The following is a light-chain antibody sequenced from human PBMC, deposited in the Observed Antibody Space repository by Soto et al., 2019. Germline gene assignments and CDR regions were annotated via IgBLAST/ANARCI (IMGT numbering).Light chain of an antibody. CDR1: QTISND. J-gene: IGKJ4*01. CDR3: HQYNTWPPVT. Sequence: EVVMTQSPATVSVSPGEGVTLSCRASQTISNDLAWYQQKPGQAPRLLIYGASTRATGVPARFSGGGSGTDFPLTISSLQSEDVAVYNCHQYNTWPPVTFGGGTQVQIK. CDR2: GAS. V-gene: IGKV3-15*01.